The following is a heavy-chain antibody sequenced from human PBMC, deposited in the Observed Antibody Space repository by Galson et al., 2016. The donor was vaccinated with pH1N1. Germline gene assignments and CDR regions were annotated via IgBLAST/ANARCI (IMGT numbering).Heavy chain of an antibody. D-gene: IGHD3-10*01. CDR2: TDWDDDT. CDR1: GFSLTTTGVC. Sequence: PALVKPTQTLTLTCTFSGFSLTTTGVCVSWLRQPPGKALEWLARTDWDDDTFYSPSLKSRLTITKDTSKNQVVLIMTNMDPVDTATYYCAHNRERSGGSYYRPFDYWGQGTLVTVSS. CDR3: AHNRERSGGSYYRPFDY. J-gene: IGHJ4*02. V-gene: IGHV2-70*17.